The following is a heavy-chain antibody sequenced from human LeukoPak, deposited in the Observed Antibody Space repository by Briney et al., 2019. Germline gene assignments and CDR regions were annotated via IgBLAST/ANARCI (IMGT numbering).Heavy chain of an antibody. CDR1: GFTFNSYG. Sequence: PGGSLRLSCAASGFTFNSYGMHWVRQAPGKGLEWVAVISYDGSNKYYADSVKGRFTISRDNSKNTLYLQMNSLRAEDTAVCYCAKDRGVDTAELDYWGQGTLVTVSS. V-gene: IGHV3-30*18. D-gene: IGHD5-18*01. J-gene: IGHJ4*02. CDR2: ISYDGSNK. CDR3: AKDRGVDTAELDY.